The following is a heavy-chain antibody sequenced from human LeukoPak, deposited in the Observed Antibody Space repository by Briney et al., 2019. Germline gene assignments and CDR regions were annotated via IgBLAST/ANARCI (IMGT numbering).Heavy chain of an antibody. D-gene: IGHD3-10*01. J-gene: IGHJ4*02. CDR3: AKDRAARVLLWFGEFKGGKKLRVGDFDY. CDR1: GFTFDDYT. Sequence: LPGGSLRLSCAASGFTFDDYTMHWVRQAPGKGLEWVSLISWDGGSTYYADSVKGRFTISRDNSKNSLYLQMNSLRTEDTALYYCAKDRAARVLLWFGEFKGGKKLRVGDFDYWGQGTLVTVSS. CDR2: ISWDGGST. V-gene: IGHV3-43*01.